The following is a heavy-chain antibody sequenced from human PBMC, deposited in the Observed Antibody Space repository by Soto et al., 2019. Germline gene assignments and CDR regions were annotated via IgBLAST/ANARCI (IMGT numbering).Heavy chain of an antibody. J-gene: IGHJ5*02. D-gene: IGHD3-22*01. CDR2: MNPGSGDT. CDR3: ASFYYYDSSGYFGAPVDP. CDR1: GYSFANND. Sequence: ASVKVSCKASGYSFANNDVSWVRQATGQGLEWMGWMNPGSGDTGYAQKFQGRVTMTRDISIATAYMELSSLRSDDTAMYYCASFYYYDSSGYFGAPVDPWGQGTLVTVSS. V-gene: IGHV1-8*01.